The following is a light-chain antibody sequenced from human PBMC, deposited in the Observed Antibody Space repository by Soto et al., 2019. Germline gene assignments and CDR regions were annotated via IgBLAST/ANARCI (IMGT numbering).Light chain of an antibody. CDR3: HQYNSWPLA. CDR2: GAS. CDR1: QSVSSY. J-gene: IGKJ4*01. V-gene: IGKV3-15*01. Sequence: EIVLTQSPATLSLSPGERATLSCRASQSVSSYSAWYQQKPGQAPRLLTYGASIRATGIPARFTGSGYGTEFTLTISSLQSEDFAVYYCHQYNSWPLAFGGGTKVDIK.